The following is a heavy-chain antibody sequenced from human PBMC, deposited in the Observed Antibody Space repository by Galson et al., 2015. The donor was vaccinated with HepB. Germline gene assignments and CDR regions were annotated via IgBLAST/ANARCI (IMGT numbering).Heavy chain of an antibody. CDR2: ISYDGSNK. V-gene: IGHV3-30-3*01. J-gene: IGHJ4*02. Sequence: SLRLSCAASGFTFSSYAMHWVRQAPGKGLEWVAVISYDGSNKYYADSVKGRFTISRDNSKNTLYLQMNSLRAEDTAVYYCARSDTRYSGYDSLEGVFDYWGQGTLVTVSS. D-gene: IGHD5-12*01. CDR3: ARSDTRYSGYDSLEGVFDY. CDR1: GFTFSSYA.